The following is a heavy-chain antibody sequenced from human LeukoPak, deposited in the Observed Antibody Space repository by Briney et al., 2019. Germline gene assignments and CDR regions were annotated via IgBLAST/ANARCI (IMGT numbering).Heavy chain of an antibody. Sequence: SETLSLTCTVSGGSISSYYWSWIRQPAGKGLEWIGRIYTSGSTNYNPSLKSRVTMSVDTSKNQFSLKLSSVAAADTAVYYCARSNEEQQLVYYFDYWGQGTLVTVSS. CDR2: IYTSGST. CDR3: ARSNEEQQLVYYFDY. V-gene: IGHV4-4*07. J-gene: IGHJ4*02. D-gene: IGHD6-13*01. CDR1: GGSISSYY.